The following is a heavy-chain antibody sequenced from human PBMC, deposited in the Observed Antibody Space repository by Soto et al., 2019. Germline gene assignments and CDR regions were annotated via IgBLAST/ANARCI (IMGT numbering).Heavy chain of an antibody. CDR3: ARDENYYDSSGYYLDDAFDI. Sequence: PSQTLSLTCATSGDSVSINSAAWNWIRQSPSRGLEWLGRTYYRSKWYNDYAVSVKSRITINPDTSKNQFSLQLNSVTPEDTAVYYCARDENYYDSSGYYLDDAFDIWGQGTMVTVSS. J-gene: IGHJ3*02. D-gene: IGHD3-22*01. CDR2: TYYRSKWYN. CDR1: GDSVSINSAA. V-gene: IGHV6-1*01.